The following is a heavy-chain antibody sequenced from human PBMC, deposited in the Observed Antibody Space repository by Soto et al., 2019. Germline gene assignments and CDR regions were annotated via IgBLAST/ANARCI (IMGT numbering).Heavy chain of an antibody. J-gene: IGHJ6*01. V-gene: IGHV4-39*01. CDR3: ARHMILTTIIRGVPNVXGMDV. CDR1: GGSIRSSSYY. Sequence: LSLTCTVSGGSIRSSSYYWGWIRQPPGKGLEWIGSIYYSGSTYYNPSLKSRVTISVDTSTNQFSLKLSSVTAADTALYYCARHMILTTIIRGVPNVXGMDVWGQGT. CDR2: IYYSGST. D-gene: IGHD3-10*01.